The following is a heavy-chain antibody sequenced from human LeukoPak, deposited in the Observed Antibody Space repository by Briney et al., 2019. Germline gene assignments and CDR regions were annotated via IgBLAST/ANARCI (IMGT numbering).Heavy chain of an antibody. V-gene: IGHV1-18*01. CDR1: GYTFTSYG. Sequence: ASVKVSCKASGYTFTSYGISWVRQAPGQGLEWMGWISAYNGNTNYAQKLQGRVTMTTDTSTSTAYMELRSLRSDDTAVYYCARCEYSSLFVGYYYYYMDVWGKGTTVTVSS. CDR3: ARCEYSSLFVGYYYYYMDV. CDR2: ISAYNGNT. D-gene: IGHD6-6*01. J-gene: IGHJ6*03.